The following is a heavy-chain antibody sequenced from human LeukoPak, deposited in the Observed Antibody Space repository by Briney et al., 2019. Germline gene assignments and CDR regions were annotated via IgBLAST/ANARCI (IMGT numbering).Heavy chain of an antibody. CDR1: GGSISSYY. CDR2: IYYSGST. CDR3: ARDRSSYYDFWSGTQADAFEI. J-gene: IGHJ3*02. Sequence: SETLSLTCTVSGGSISSYYWSRIRQPPGKGLEWIAYIYYSGSTNYNPSLKSRVTISVDTSKNQCSLKLSSVTAADTAVYYCARDRSSYYDFWSGTQADAFEIWGQGTMVTASS. D-gene: IGHD3-3*01. V-gene: IGHV4-59*01.